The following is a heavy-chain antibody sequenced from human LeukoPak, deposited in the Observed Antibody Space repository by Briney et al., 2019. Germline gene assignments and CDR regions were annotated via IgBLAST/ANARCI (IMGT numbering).Heavy chain of an antibody. V-gene: IGHV3-30*02. CDR1: GFTFSSYG. Sequence: GGSLRLSCAASGFTFSSYGMHWVRQAPGKGLEWVAFIRYDGSNKYYADSVKGRFTISRDNSKNTLYLQMNSLRAEDRAVYYCAKVLDSLNSSWRYYFDYWGQGTLVTVSS. J-gene: IGHJ4*02. D-gene: IGHD6-13*01. CDR3: AKVLDSLNSSWRYYFDY. CDR2: IRYDGSNK.